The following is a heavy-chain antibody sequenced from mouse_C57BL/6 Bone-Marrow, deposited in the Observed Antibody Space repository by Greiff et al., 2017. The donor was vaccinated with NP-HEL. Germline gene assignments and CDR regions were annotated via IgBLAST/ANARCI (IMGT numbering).Heavy chain of an antibody. CDR1: GFALTSYG. J-gene: IGHJ1*03. Sequence: QVQLQQSGPGLVQPSQSLSITCTVSGFALTSYGVHWVRQSPGKGLEWLGVIWRGGSTDYNAAFISRLSRSKDKSKSQVFFKMNSLQAYDTAIYYWAGYGTRYWYFDVWGTGTTVTVSS. CDR2: IWRGGST. CDR3: AGYGTRYWYFDV. V-gene: IGHV2-2*01. D-gene: IGHD1-1*01.